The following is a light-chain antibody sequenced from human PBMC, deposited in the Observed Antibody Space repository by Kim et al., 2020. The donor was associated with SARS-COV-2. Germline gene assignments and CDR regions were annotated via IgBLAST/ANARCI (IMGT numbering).Light chain of an antibody. CDR1: QSISTN. V-gene: IGKV3-15*01. J-gene: IGKJ1*01. CDR2: GAF. Sequence: EIVMTQSPATLSVSLGERVTLSCRASQSISTNLAWYQQKPGQAPRLLIYGAFTRATGIPARFSGSGSGTEFTLTISSLQSEDFAVYYCQQYNNWPPWTFGQGTKVDIK. CDR3: QQYNNWPPWT.